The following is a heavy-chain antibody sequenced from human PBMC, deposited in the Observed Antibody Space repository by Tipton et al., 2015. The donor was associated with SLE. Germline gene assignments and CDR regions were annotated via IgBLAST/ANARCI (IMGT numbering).Heavy chain of an antibody. Sequence: SLRLSCAASGFTFSSYWMSWVRQAPGKGLEWVANIKQDGSEKYYVDSVKGRFTISRDNAKNSLYLQMNSLRAEDTAVYYCARGSWDSRSCYCNYWGQGPLVTVSS. D-gene: IGHD6-13*01. CDR1: GFTFSSYW. J-gene: IGHJ4*02. CDR3: ARGSWDSRSCYCNY. CDR2: IKQDGSEK. V-gene: IGHV3-7*01.